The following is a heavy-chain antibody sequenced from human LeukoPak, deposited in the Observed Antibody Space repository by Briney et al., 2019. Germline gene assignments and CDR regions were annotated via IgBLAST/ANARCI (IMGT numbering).Heavy chain of an antibody. CDR1: GFTFSSYA. CDR2: ISGSGGST. CDR3: AKSYGSGSQPAPFDP. D-gene: IGHD3-10*01. J-gene: IGHJ5*02. Sequence: PGGSLRLSCAASGFTFSSYAMSWVRQAPGKGLEWVSAISGSGGSTYYADSVKGRFTISRDNSKNTLYLQMNSLRAEDTAVYYCAKSYGSGSQPAPFDPWGQGTLVTVSS. V-gene: IGHV3-23*01.